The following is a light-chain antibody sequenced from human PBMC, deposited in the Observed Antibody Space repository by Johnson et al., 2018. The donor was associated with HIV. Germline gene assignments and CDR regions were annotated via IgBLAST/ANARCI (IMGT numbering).Light chain of an antibody. Sequence: QSVLTQPPSVSAAPGQRVTISCSGRGSNIGSHYVSWYQQLPGTAPKLLIFENDKRPSGIPDRFSGSKSGTSATLGITGLQAGAEADYYCGTWDNSLSIGYVFRTGTKFTGL. CDR1: GSNIGSHY. CDR3: GTWDNSLSIGYV. J-gene: IGLJ1*01. V-gene: IGLV1-51*02. CDR2: END.